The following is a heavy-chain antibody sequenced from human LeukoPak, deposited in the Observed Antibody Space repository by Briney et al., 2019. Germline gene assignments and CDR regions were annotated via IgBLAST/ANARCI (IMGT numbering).Heavy chain of an antibody. J-gene: IGHJ4*02. CDR3: AREAGYVWGSYRYTAYFDY. D-gene: IGHD3-16*02. V-gene: IGHV4-34*01. CDR1: GGSFSGYY. Sequence: SETLSLTCAVYGGSFSGYYWSWIRQPPGKGLEWIGEINHSGSTNYNPSLKSRVTISVDTSKNQFSLKLSSVTAADTAVYYCAREAGYVWGSYRYTAYFDYWGQGTLVTVSS. CDR2: INHSGST.